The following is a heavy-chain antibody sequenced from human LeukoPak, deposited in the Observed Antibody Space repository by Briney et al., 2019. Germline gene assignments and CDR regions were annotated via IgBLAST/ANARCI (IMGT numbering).Heavy chain of an antibody. D-gene: IGHD3-9*01. V-gene: IGHV3-64D*06. J-gene: IGHJ4*02. Sequence: PGGSLRLSCSASGFTFSSYAMHWVRQAPGKGLEYVSAISSNGGSTYYADSVKGRFTISRDNSKNTLYLQMSSLRAEDTAVYYCVKDYDILTGYFDYWGQGTPVTVSS. CDR3: VKDYDILTGYFDY. CDR1: GFTFSSYA. CDR2: ISSNGGST.